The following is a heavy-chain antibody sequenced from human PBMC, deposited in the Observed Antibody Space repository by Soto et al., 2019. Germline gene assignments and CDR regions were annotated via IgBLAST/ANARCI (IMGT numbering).Heavy chain of an antibody. CDR3: ARGKDCSSTSCSDYYGMDV. D-gene: IGHD2-2*01. CDR1: GFTFSSYD. Sequence: PGGSLRLSCAASGFTFSSYDMHWVRQATGKGLEWVSAIGTAGDTYYPGSVKGRFTISRENAKNSLYLQMNSLRAGDTAVYYCARGKDCSSTSCSDYYGMDVWGQGTTVTVSS. J-gene: IGHJ6*02. V-gene: IGHV3-13*04. CDR2: IGTAGDT.